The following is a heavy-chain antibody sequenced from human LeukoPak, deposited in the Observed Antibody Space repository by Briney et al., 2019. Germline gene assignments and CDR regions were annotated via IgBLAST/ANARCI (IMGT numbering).Heavy chain of an antibody. CDR3: AKSKLEFYDILTGYYSDY. CDR2: ISGSGSST. Sequence: PGGSLRLSCAASGFTFSGYWMSWVRQAPGKGLEWVSTISGSGSSTYYADSVKGRFTISRDNSKNTLYLQMNSLRAEDTAVYYCAKSKLEFYDILTGYYSDYWGQGTLVTVSS. J-gene: IGHJ4*02. V-gene: IGHV3-23*01. D-gene: IGHD3-9*01. CDR1: GFTFSGYW.